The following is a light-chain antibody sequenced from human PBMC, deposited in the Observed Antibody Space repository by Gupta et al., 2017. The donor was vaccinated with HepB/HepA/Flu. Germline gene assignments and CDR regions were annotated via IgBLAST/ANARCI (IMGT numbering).Light chain of an antibody. J-gene: IGLJ2*01. CDR3: SSYTSSSTPHVV. CDR2: GVS. CDR1: SSDVGGYNY. Sequence: QSALTQPASVSGSPGQSITISCTGTSSDVGGYNYVSWYQQHPGKAPKLMIYGVSNRPSGVSNRFSGSKSGNTASLTISGLQAEDEADYYCSSYTSSSTPHVVFGGWTKLTVL. V-gene: IGLV2-14*01.